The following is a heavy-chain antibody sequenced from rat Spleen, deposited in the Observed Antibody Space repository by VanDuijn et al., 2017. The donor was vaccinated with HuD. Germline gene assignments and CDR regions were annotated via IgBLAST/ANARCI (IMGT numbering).Heavy chain of an antibody. CDR2: ISYDGIST. CDR1: GFTSNNYG. V-gene: IGHV5-29*01. J-gene: IGHJ4*01. Sequence: EVQLVESGGGLVQPGRSLKLSCAASGFTSNNYGMSWVRQAPTKGLEWVATISYDGISTFYRDSVRGRFTISRDNAKNTQYLQMDSLRSEDTATYYCTRGYVMDAWGQGASVTVSS. CDR3: TRGYVMDA.